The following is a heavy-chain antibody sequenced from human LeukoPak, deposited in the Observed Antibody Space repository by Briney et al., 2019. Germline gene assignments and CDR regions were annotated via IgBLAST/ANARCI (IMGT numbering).Heavy chain of an antibody. CDR3: ARDYSGSDRTTH. D-gene: IGHD5-12*01. CDR2: INPNTGDT. CDR1: GYTFTGYY. J-gene: IGHJ4*02. Sequence: ASVKVSCKASGYTFTGYYIHWVRQAPGQGLEWMAWINPNTGDTNSTQKFQGRVTMTRDTSISTAYMELSRLKSDDTAVYYCARDYSGSDRTTHWGQGTLVTVSS. V-gene: IGHV1-2*02.